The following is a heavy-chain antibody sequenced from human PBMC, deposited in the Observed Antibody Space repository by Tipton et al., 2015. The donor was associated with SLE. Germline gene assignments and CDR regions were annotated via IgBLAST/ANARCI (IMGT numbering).Heavy chain of an antibody. CDR1: GESLSGYH. J-gene: IGHJ3*02. V-gene: IGHV4-34*01. D-gene: IGHD6-19*01. CDR2: INHSGST. Sequence: TLSLTCAVYGESLSGYHWSWIRQPPGKGLEWTGEINHSGSTNYSPSLKSRVIISLDMSKNQFSLKLSSVTAADTAVYYCARGRYSSGRMGFDIWGQGTMVTVSS. CDR3: ARGRYSSGRMGFDI.